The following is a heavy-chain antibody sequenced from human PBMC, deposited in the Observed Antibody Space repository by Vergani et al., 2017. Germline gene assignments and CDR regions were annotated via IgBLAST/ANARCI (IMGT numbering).Heavy chain of an antibody. CDR2: ISWNSNSI. D-gene: IGHD6-6*01. CDR3: AKDLGTSSGGGWFDP. Sequence: EVQLVESGGALVLPGRSLRLSCVASGFTSAGYAMHWVRQAPGKGLGWVSGISWNSNSIGYADSVKGRFTISRDNAKNSLYLQMNSLRAEDTALYYCAKDLGTSSGGGWFDPWGKGTLVTVSS. CDR1: GFTSAGYA. V-gene: IGHV3-9*02. J-gene: IGHJ5*02.